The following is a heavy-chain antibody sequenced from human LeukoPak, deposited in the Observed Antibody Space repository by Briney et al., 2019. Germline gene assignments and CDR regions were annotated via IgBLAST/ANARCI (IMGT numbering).Heavy chain of an antibody. CDR2: MDSSGST. V-gene: IGHV4-59*08. CDR3: ARRIHGSSHVDC. CDR1: GGSISTHY. J-gene: IGHJ4*02. D-gene: IGHD6-13*01. Sequence: SETLSLTCTVSGGSISTHYWSWIRQPPGKGLEWIGYMDSSGSTNYNPSLKSRVTISVDASKNQFSLKLSSVTAADTAVYYCARRIHGSSHVDCWGQGTLVTVSS.